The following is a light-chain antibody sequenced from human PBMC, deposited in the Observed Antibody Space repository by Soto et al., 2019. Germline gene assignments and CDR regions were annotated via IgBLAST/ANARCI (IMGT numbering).Light chain of an antibody. V-gene: IGKV3-15*01. CDR1: QSVSRN. Sequence: EVVLTQSPATLSVSPGDRATLSCRASQSVSRNLAWYQQKPGQAPRLLIYDASTRATGIPDRFSGGGSGTEFTLTISSLQSEDFVVYYCQQYGSSRTFGQGTKVDIK. CDR2: DAS. J-gene: IGKJ1*01. CDR3: QQYGSSRT.